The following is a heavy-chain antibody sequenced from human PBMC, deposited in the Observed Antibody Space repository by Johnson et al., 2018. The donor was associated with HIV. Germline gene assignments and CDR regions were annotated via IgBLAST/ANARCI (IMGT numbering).Heavy chain of an antibody. V-gene: IGHV3-30-3*02. Sequence: VQLVESGGGVVQPGRSLRLSCAASGFTFSSYAMHWVRQAPGKGLEWVAVISYDGSNKYYADSVKGRFTISRDNSKNTLYLQMNSLRAEDTAVYYCAKRSGSFYGAFDLWGQG. D-gene: IGHD1-26*01. CDR3: AKRSGSFYGAFDL. CDR2: ISYDGSNK. J-gene: IGHJ3*01. CDR1: GFTFSSYA.